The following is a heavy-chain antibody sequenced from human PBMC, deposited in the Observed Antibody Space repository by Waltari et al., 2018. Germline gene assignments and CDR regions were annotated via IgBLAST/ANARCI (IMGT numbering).Heavy chain of an antibody. CDR1: GFTFSSYS. CDR2: ISSSSSYI. V-gene: IGHV3-21*01. CDR3: ARELGPGVIVGASHYFDY. J-gene: IGHJ4*02. Sequence: EVQLVESGGGLVKPGGSLRLSCAASGFTFSSYSMNWVRQAPGKGLEWVSSISSSSSYIYYADSVKGRFTISRDNAKNSLYLQMNSLRAEDTAVYYCARELGPGVIVGASHYFDYWGQGTLVTVSS. D-gene: IGHD1-26*01.